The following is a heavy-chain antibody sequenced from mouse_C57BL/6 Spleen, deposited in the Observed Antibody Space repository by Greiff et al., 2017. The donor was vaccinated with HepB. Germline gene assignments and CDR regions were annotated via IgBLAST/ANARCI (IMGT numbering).Heavy chain of an antibody. V-gene: IGHV1-15*01. J-gene: IGHJ3*01. CDR1: GYTFTDYE. CDR2: IDPETGGT. Sequence: VQLQQSGAELVRPGASVTLSCKASGYTFTDYEMHWVKQTPVHGLEWIGAIDPETGGTAYNQKFKGKAILTADKSSSTAYMELRSLTSEDSAVYYCTRDGRSRFAYWGQGTLVTVSA. D-gene: IGHD1-1*01. CDR3: TRDGRSRFAY.